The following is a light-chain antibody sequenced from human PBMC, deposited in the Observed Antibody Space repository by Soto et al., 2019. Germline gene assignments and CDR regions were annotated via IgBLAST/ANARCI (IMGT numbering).Light chain of an antibody. J-gene: IGLJ3*02. CDR3: QSHVSSLSGWV. CDR1: SSNIGAGYN. V-gene: IGLV1-40*01. CDR2: GNS. Sequence: QSVLTQPPSVSGAPGQRVTISCTGSSSNIGAGYNVHWYQQLPGTAPKLLIYGNSNRPSGVPDRFSGSKSGTSASLAITGLQSDDDADYFCQSHVSSLSGWVFGGGTQLTVL.